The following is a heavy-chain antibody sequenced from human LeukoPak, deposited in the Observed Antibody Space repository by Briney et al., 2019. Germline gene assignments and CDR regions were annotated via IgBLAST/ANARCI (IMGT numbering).Heavy chain of an antibody. CDR2: ISSSSSYI. Sequence: GGSLRLSRAASGFTFSSYSMNWVRQAPGKGLEWVSSISSSSSYIYYADSVKGRFTISRDNAKNSLYLQMNSLRAEDTAVYYCARDLLYYYGSGRSIWGQGTMVTVSS. J-gene: IGHJ3*02. D-gene: IGHD3-10*01. CDR3: ARDLLYYYGSGRSI. V-gene: IGHV3-21*01. CDR1: GFTFSSYS.